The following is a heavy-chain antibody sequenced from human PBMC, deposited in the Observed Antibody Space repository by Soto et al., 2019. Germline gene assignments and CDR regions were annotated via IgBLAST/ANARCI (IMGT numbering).Heavy chain of an antibody. V-gene: IGHV1-3*01. Sequence: ASVKVTCKASGYTFTTYAMHWVRQAPGQRLEWIGWINAVNGDTKYSQKFQGRVTIAGDTSASTAYMELSSLRSEDTAVYYCARDDCSSGLGGGAFDIWGQGTMVTVSS. CDR3: ARDDCSSGLGGGAFDI. CDR2: INAVNGDT. D-gene: IGHD2-15*01. CDR1: GYTFTTYA. J-gene: IGHJ3*02.